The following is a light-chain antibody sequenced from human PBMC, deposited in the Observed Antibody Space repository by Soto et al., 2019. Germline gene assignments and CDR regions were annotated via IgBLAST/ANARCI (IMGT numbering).Light chain of an antibody. CDR3: CSYVGTNTSYV. CDR1: SSDVGGYNY. Sequence: QSVLTQPRSVSGSPGQSVTISCTGTSSDVGGYNYVSWYQQRPGKAPKVMIYDVSKRPSGGPDRFSGSKSGNTASLTISGLQAEDEADHYCCSYVGTNTSYVFGTGTKVTVL. J-gene: IGLJ1*01. V-gene: IGLV2-11*01. CDR2: DVS.